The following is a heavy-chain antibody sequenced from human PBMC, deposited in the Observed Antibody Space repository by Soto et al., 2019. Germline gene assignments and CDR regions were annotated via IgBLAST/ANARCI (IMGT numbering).Heavy chain of an antibody. CDR1: GGTFSSYT. J-gene: IGHJ4*02. V-gene: IGHV1-69*02. CDR2: IIPILGIA. D-gene: IGHD5-12*01. CDR3: ASEYSGYESRFDY. Sequence: QVQLVHSGAEVKKPGSSVKVSCKASGGTFSSYTISWVRQAPGQGLEWMGRIIPILGIANYAQKFQGRVTITADKSTSTAYMELSSLRSEDTAVYYCASEYSGYESRFDYWGQGTLVTVSS.